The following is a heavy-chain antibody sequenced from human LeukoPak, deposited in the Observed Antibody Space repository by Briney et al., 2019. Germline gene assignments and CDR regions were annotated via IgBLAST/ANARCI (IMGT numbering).Heavy chain of an antibody. Sequence: PGRSLRLSCAASGFTFSSYGMHWVRQAPGKGLEWVAVISYDGSNKYYADSVKGRFTISRDNSKNTLYLQMNSLRAEDTAVYYCAKQGEYYDILTGYHFLAFVDYWGQGTLVTVSS. CDR1: GFTFSSYG. D-gene: IGHD3-9*01. J-gene: IGHJ4*02. V-gene: IGHV3-30*18. CDR3: AKQGEYYDILTGYHFLAFVDY. CDR2: ISYDGSNK.